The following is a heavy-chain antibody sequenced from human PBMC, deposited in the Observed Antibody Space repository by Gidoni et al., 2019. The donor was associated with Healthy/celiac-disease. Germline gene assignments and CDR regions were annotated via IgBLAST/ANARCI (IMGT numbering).Heavy chain of an antibody. Sequence: RQPPGKGLEWIGEINHSGSTNYNPSLKSRVTISVDTSKNQFSLKLSSVTAADTAVYYCARGSRRYCSGGSCYHSQFGYYYYGMDVWGQGTTVTVSS. J-gene: IGHJ6*02. CDR3: ARGSRRYCSGGSCYHSQFGYYYYGMDV. CDR2: INHSGST. V-gene: IGHV4-34*01. D-gene: IGHD2-15*01.